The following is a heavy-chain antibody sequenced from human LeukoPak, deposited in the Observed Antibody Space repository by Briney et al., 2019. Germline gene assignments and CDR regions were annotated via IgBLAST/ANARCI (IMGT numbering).Heavy chain of an antibody. CDR3: ASWPTGDYPNWFDP. D-gene: IGHD4-17*01. CDR1: GGSFSGHY. Sequence: PSETLSLTCAVYGGSFSGHYWSWIRQPPGKGLEWIGEINHSGSTNYNPSLKSRVTISVDTSKNQFSLKLSSVTAADTAVYYCASWPTGDYPNWFDPWGQGTLVTVSS. CDR2: INHSGST. J-gene: IGHJ5*02. V-gene: IGHV4-34*01.